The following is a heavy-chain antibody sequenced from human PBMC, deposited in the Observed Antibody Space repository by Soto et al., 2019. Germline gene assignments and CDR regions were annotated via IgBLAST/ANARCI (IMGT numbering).Heavy chain of an antibody. Sequence: QVQLVQSGAEVKKPGSSVKVSCKASGGTFSSYAISWVRQAPGQGIEWMGGIIPIFGTANYAQKFQGSGTITADESPSTAYMELSSLRSEDTAVYYCAREGASGSHIGYWGQGTLVTVSS. CDR1: GGTFSSYA. J-gene: IGHJ4*02. D-gene: IGHD3-22*01. CDR2: IIPIFGTA. CDR3: AREGASGSHIGY. V-gene: IGHV1-69*01.